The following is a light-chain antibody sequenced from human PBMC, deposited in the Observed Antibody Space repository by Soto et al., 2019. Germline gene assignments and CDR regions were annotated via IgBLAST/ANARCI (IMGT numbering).Light chain of an antibody. CDR1: NIGNKR. CDR3: QVWDIMTDNYV. Sequence: SYELTQSPSVSVAPEKTATITCGGNNIGNKRVHWYRQKPGQAPVLLISYDSDRPSGIPERFSGSNSGNTATLTISRVEAVDEADYYCQVWDIMTDNYVFGSGTKVTVL. J-gene: IGLJ1*01. V-gene: IGLV3-21*04. CDR2: YDS.